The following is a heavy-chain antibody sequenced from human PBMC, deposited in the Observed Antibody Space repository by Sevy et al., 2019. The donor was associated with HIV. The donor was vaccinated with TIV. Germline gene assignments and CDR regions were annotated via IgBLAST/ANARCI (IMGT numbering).Heavy chain of an antibody. D-gene: IGHD6-13*01. J-gene: IGHJ4*02. V-gene: IGHV3-33*01. CDR2: ILYDGNNK. Sequence: GGSLRRSCAASGFTFSSYGMHWVRQAPGKGLEWVAVILYDGNNKYYLDSVKGRFTISIDNSKNTLYLHMNSLRAEDTAVYYCARDWAAGGNLDYWGQGTLVTVSS. CDR3: ARDWAAGGNLDY. CDR1: GFTFSSYG.